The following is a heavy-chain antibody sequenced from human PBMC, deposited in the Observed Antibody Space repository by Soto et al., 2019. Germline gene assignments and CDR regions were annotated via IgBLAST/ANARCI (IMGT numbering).Heavy chain of an antibody. D-gene: IGHD6-25*01. J-gene: IGHJ5*02. V-gene: IGHV3-23*01. CDR1: GFTFSGYA. CDR2: IGTRDDI. CDR3: AKDLGSDGFHYNWFDP. Sequence: ELQLLESGGGLVQPGGSLRLSCAASGFTFSGYAMSWVRQAPGKGLEWVSAIGTRDDIFYADSVKGRFTISRDDSKNTLYLQMNSLRAEDTALYYCAKDLGSDGFHYNWFDPWGQGTLVTVSS.